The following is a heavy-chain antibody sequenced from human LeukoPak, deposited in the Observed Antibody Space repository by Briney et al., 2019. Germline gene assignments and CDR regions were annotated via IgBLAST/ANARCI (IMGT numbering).Heavy chain of an antibody. D-gene: IGHD4-11*01. CDR1: GYTFTGYY. CDR2: INPNSGGT. CDR3: VATTYSDYVQFDY. J-gene: IGHJ4*02. Sequence: ASVKVSCKASGYTFTGYYMHWVRQAPGQGLEWMGWINPNSGGTNYAQKFQGRVTMTRDTSISTAYMELSRLRSDDTAMYYCVATTYSDYVQFDYWGQGTLVTVSS. V-gene: IGHV1-2*02.